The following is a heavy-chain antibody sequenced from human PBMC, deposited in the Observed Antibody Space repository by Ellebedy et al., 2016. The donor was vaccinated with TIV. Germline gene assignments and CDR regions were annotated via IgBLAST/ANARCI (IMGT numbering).Heavy chain of an antibody. CDR2: INPNSGGT. D-gene: IGHD1-26*01. CDR3: ARGGIVGATSYVFYY. J-gene: IGHJ4*02. Sequence: ASVKVSCKASGYTFTGYYMHWVRQAPGQGLEWMGWINPNSGGTNYAQKFQGWVTMTRDTSISTAYMELSRLRSDDTAVYYCARGGIVGATSYVFYYWGQGTLVTVSS. CDR1: GYTFTGYY. V-gene: IGHV1-2*04.